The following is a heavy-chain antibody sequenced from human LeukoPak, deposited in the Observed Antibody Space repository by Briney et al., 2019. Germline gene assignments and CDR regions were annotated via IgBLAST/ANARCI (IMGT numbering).Heavy chain of an antibody. V-gene: IGHV3-23*01. CDR3: VAVAGRPAGGGVYC. CDR1: GFTFSSYA. J-gene: IGHJ4*02. Sequence: PGGSLRLSCVASGFTFSSYAMTWVRQAPGKGLEGVSVIGGDSVATYYSDSVKGRFTISRDNSKNTLYLQMNSLRAEDTAVYYCVAVAGRPAGGGVYCWGQGTLVTVSS. D-gene: IGHD6-19*01. CDR2: IGGDSVAT.